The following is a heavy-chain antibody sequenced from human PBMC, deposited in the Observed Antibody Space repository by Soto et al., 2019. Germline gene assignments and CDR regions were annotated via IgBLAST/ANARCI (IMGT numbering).Heavy chain of an antibody. Sequence: EVQLLESGGGLVQPGGSLRLSCAASGFTFSSYAMSWVRQAPGKGLEWVSAISGSGGSTYYADSVKGRFTISRDNSKNTLYLQMNSLRAEDTAVYYCAKRKGYCSSTSCPYYYYYDGMDVWGQGTTVTVSS. CDR3: AKRKGYCSSTSCPYYYYYDGMDV. J-gene: IGHJ6*02. V-gene: IGHV3-23*01. CDR2: ISGSGGST. D-gene: IGHD2-2*01. CDR1: GFTFSSYA.